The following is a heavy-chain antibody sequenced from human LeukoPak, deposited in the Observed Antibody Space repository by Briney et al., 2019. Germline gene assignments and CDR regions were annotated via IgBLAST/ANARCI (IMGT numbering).Heavy chain of an antibody. Sequence: PSETLSLTCTVADGSISPYYWSWIRQPPGKGLEWLGYIYHSGSTTYNPSLKSRVTISLDTSKNQISLNLSSVTAADTAVYYCARHDSFLFDIWGQGTMVTVSS. CDR1: DGSISPYY. CDR3: ARHDSFLFDI. V-gene: IGHV4-59*08. J-gene: IGHJ3*02. CDR2: IYHSGST. D-gene: IGHD2-21*02.